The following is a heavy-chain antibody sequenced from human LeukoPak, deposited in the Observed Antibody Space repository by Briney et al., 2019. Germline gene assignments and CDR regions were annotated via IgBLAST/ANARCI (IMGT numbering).Heavy chain of an antibody. Sequence: ASVKFSCKASGYTFTSYDIDWVRQATGQGLEWMGWMNPNSGNTGYAQKFQGRVTITRNTSISTAYMELSSLRSEDTAVYYCATAWRSDAFDIWGQGTMVTVSS. V-gene: IGHV1-8*03. CDR3: ATAWRSDAFDI. CDR1: GYTFTSYD. J-gene: IGHJ3*02. CDR2: MNPNSGNT.